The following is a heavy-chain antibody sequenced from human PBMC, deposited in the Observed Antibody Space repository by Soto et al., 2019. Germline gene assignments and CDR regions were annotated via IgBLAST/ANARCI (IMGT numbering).Heavy chain of an antibody. D-gene: IGHD2-15*01. Sequence: ASVKVSCKASGYTFTSYGISWVRQAPGQGLEWMGWISAYNGNTNYAQKLQGRVTMNTDTYTSTAYMELRSLRSDDTAVYYCARLLGYCSGGSCYLKGAFDIWGQGTMVTVSS. CDR3: ARLLGYCSGGSCYLKGAFDI. J-gene: IGHJ3*02. CDR2: ISAYNGNT. CDR1: GYTFTSYG. V-gene: IGHV1-18*01.